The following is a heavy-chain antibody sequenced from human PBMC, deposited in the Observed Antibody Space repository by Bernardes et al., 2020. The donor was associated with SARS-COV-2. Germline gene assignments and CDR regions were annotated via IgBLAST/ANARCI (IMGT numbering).Heavy chain of an antibody. V-gene: IGHV1-24*01. Sequence: ASVKVSCKVSGYTLTELPIHWVRQAPGKGLAWMGGFDSEDGQTIYAQKFQGRVTMIEDTSTDTAYMELNSLRSEDTAVYFCAGRITLFGVITGFFDRWGQGTLVTDSP. CDR3: AGRITLFGVITGFFDR. CDR2: FDSEDGQT. CDR1: GYTLTELP. D-gene: IGHD3-3*01. J-gene: IGHJ4*02.